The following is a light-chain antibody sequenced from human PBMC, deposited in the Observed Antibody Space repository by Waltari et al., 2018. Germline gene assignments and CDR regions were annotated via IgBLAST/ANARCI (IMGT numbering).Light chain of an antibody. CDR3: QQYNSYSVT. V-gene: IGKV1-5*01. CDR2: DAS. J-gene: IGKJ1*01. Sequence: DTQLSQFPSTLAASVGDRVTITCRAREAINKWLAWYQQKPGKAPKVLIYDASTLQSGVPSRFSGSGSGTEFTLTIDSLQPDDFATYYCQQYNSYSVTFGQGTKVEIK. CDR1: EAINKW.